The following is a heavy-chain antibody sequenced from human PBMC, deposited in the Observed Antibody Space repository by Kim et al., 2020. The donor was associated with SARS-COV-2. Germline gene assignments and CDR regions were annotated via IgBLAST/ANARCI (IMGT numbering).Heavy chain of an antibody. V-gene: IGHV4-39*01. D-gene: IGHD6-13*01. CDR3: SRRSSSRDAFDI. J-gene: IGHJ3*02. Sequence: SETLSLTCTVSGGSISSSSYYWGWIRQPPGKGLEWIGTIYHTGTTYYNPSLKSRVTISVDTSRNQFSLKLSSGTAADTSVDYCSRRSSSRDAFDIWGQGT. CDR1: GGSISSSSYY. CDR2: IYHTGTT.